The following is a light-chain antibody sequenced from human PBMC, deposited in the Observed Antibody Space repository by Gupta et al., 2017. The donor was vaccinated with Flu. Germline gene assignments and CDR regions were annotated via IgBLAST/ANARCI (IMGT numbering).Light chain of an antibody. CDR3: SLQYNAERWV. J-gene: IGLJ3*02. Sequence: QAVVTQEPSLTVSPGGTVTLTCGSSTGAVTDAHYPYWFQQKPGLAPSALLYNTIHKHAWTPALFSASLLGGNDVPHRSGAEAGDEAYEDCSLQYNAERWVFGGGTKLTVL. CDR1: TGAVTDAHY. CDR2: NTI. V-gene: IGLV7-46*01.